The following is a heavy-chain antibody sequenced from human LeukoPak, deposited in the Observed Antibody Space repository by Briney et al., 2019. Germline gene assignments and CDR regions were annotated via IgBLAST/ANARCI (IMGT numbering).Heavy chain of an antibody. J-gene: IGHJ4*02. V-gene: IGHV3-30*18. CDR1: GFTFSNYA. D-gene: IGHD5-12*01. Sequence: PGRSLRFSCAASGFTFSNYAMHWVRQAPGKGLEWVAVISDDGSNKYYGDSVKGRLTISRDNAKNTLYLQMNSLRAEDTAVYYCAKDSRGYSGYDYGGLMDYWGQGTLVTVSS. CDR3: AKDSRGYSGYDYGGLMDY. CDR2: ISDDGSNK.